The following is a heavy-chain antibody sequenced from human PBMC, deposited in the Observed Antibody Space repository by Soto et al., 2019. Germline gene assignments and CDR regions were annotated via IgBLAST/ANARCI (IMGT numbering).Heavy chain of an antibody. V-gene: IGHV4-34*01. D-gene: IGHD4-4*01. CDR1: GGSFSGYY. Sequence: SETLSLTCAVYGGSFSGYYWSWIRQPPGKGLEWIGEINHSGSTNYNPSLKSRVTISVDTSKNQFSLKLSSVTAADTAVYYCARAKRMSNRHKTWFDPWGQGTLVTVSS. J-gene: IGHJ5*02. CDR3: ARAKRMSNRHKTWFDP. CDR2: INHSGST.